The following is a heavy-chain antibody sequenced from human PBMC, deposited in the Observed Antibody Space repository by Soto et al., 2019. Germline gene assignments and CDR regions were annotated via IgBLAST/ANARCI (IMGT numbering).Heavy chain of an antibody. CDR3: ASRHNRIAARFDAFDS. Sequence: SETLSLTCAVYGGSFSGYYWSWIRQPPGKGLEWIGEINHSGSTNYNPSLKSRVTISVDTSKNQFSLKLSSVTAADTAVYYCASRHNRIAARFDAFDSWGQGTMVTVS. CDR2: INHSGST. D-gene: IGHD6-6*01. V-gene: IGHV4-34*01. CDR1: GGSFSGYY. J-gene: IGHJ3*02.